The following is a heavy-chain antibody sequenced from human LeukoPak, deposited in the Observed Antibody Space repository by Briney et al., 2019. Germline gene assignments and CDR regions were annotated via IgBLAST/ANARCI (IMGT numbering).Heavy chain of an antibody. V-gene: IGHV3-30*02. CDR1: GFTFSSYG. CDR2: IRYDGSNK. D-gene: IGHD2-15*01. CDR3: AKDRPGYCSGGSCYFDY. Sequence: PGGSLRLSCAAPGFTFSSYGMHWVRQAPGKGLEWVAFIRYDGSNKYYADSVKGRFTISRDNSKNTLYLQMNSLRAEDTAVYYCAKDRPGYCSGGSCYFDYWGQGTLVTVSS. J-gene: IGHJ4*02.